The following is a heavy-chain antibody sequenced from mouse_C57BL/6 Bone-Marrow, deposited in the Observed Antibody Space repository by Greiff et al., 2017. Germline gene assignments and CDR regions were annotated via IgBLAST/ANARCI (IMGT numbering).Heavy chain of an antibody. D-gene: IGHD1-1*01. CDR3: ARGGSYYYGSTPFAY. V-gene: IGHV5-15*01. Sequence: EVMLVESGGGLVQPGGSLKLSCAASGFTFSDYGMAWVRQAPRKGPEWVAFISNLAYSIYYADTVTGRFTISRENANNTLYLEMSRLRSEDTAMYYCARGGSYYYGSTPFAYWGQGTLVTVSA. CDR1: GFTFSDYG. J-gene: IGHJ3*01. CDR2: ISNLAYSI.